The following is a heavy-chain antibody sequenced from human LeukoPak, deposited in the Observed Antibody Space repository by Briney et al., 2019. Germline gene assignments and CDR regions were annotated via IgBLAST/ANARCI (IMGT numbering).Heavy chain of an antibody. V-gene: IGHV4-39*01. Sequence: SETLSLTCTVSGGSISSYSYFWGWIRQPPGKGLEWIGTIYYSGSTYYNPSLKSRVTISIDTSKNQFSVKLSSVPAADTAVFYCARIYSGSYFYYGMDVWGQGTTVTVSS. CDR3: ARIYSGSYFYYGMDV. D-gene: IGHD1-26*01. CDR2: IYYSGST. J-gene: IGHJ6*02. CDR1: GGSISSYSYF.